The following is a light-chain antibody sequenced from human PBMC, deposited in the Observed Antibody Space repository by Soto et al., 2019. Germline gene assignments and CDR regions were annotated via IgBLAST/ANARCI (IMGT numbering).Light chain of an antibody. CDR1: QSLLYITNNENY. CDR2: WAS. V-gene: IGKV4-1*01. Sequence: DIVMTQSPDSLAVSLGERATINCKSSQSLLYITNNENYLAWYQQKPGQPPKLLIYWASTRESGVPDRFSGSGSGTDFTLTISSLQPEDVAVYYCHQYYTTPPLYTFGQGTKVEIK. J-gene: IGKJ2*01. CDR3: HQYYTTPPLYT.